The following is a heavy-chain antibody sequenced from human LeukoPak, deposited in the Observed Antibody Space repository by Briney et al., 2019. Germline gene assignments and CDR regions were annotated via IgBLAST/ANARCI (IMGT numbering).Heavy chain of an antibody. CDR3: ARSDYGDYDLLTWFDP. Sequence: SETLSLTCIVSGGSINNYYWNWIRQPAGQGLEWIGRIYTSGSTNYNPSLKSRVTMSVDTSKNQFSLKLRSVTAADTAVYYCARSDYGDYDLLTWFDPWGQGTLVTVSS. CDR1: GGSINNYY. V-gene: IGHV4-4*07. J-gene: IGHJ5*02. CDR2: IYTSGST. D-gene: IGHD4-17*01.